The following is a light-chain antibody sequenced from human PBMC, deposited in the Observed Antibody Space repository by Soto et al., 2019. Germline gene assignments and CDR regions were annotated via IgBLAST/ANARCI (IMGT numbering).Light chain of an antibody. J-gene: IGLJ3*02. CDR1: SSNIGSNT. V-gene: IGLV1-44*01. CDR2: SNN. CDR3: AAWDDSLNGGV. Sequence: QSALTQPPSASGTPGQRVTISCSGSSSNIGSNTVNWYQQLPGTAPKVLIYSNNQRPSGVPDRFSGSKSGTSASLAISGLQSEDEADYYCAAWDDSLNGGVFGGGTQLTVL.